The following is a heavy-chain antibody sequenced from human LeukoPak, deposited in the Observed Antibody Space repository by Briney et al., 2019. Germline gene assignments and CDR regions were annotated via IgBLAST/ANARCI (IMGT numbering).Heavy chain of an antibody. CDR1: GGSFSGYY. CDR3: ARAHFTNIVVVPAAIKGFDP. D-gene: IGHD2-2*01. CDR2: IYHSGST. J-gene: IGHJ5*02. Sequence: SETLSLTCAVYGGSFSGYYWGWLRQPPGKGLEWIGEIYHSGSTNYNPSLRSRGTISVDTSKNQFSLKLSSVTAADTAVYYCARAHFTNIVVVPAAIKGFDPWGQGTLVTVSS. V-gene: IGHV4-34*01.